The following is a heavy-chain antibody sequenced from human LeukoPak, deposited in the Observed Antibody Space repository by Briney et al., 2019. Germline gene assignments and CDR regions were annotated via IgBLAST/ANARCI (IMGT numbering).Heavy chain of an antibody. Sequence: GGSLRLSCAASGFTFSSYAMSWVRQAPGKGLEWVSAISGSGGSTYYADSVKGRFTISRDNSNNTLHLQMNSLGAEDTAVYYCAKPYYYDSSGYSDYWGQGTLVTVSS. J-gene: IGHJ4*02. V-gene: IGHV3-23*01. CDR2: ISGSGGST. CDR3: AKPYYYDSSGYSDY. CDR1: GFTFSSYA. D-gene: IGHD3-22*01.